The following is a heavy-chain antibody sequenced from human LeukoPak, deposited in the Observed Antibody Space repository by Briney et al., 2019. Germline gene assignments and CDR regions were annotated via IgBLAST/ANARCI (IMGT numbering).Heavy chain of an antibody. CDR2: IYSGGST. J-gene: IGHJ6*02. V-gene: IGHV3-66*01. D-gene: IGHD6-19*01. CDR1: GFTVSSNY. CDR3: ARARQWLGGMDV. Sequence: GGSLRLSCAASGFTVSSNYMNWVRQAPGKGLDWVSLIYSGGSTYYADSVKGRFTISRDNSKNTLYLQMNSLRAEDTAVYYCARARQWLGGMDVWGQGTTVTVSS.